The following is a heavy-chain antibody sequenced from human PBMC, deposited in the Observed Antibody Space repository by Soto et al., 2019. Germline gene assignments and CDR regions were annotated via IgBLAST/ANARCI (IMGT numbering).Heavy chain of an antibody. CDR2: INPSGGST. CDR1: GYTFTGYY. Sequence: ASVKVSCKASGYTFTGYYMHWVRQAPGQGLEWMGIINPSGGSTSYAQKFQGRVTMTRDTSTSTVYMELSSLRSEDTAVYYCASTIFGVANFDYWGQGTLVTVSS. J-gene: IGHJ4*02. V-gene: IGHV1-46*03. CDR3: ASTIFGVANFDY. D-gene: IGHD3-3*01.